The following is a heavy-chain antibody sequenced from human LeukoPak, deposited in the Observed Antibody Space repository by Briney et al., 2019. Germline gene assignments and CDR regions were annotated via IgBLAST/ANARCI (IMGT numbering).Heavy chain of an antibody. CDR1: GGTFSSYA. CDR3: ARDANNWSDNGGFDY. V-gene: IGHV1-69*13. J-gene: IGHJ4*02. Sequence: SVKVSCKASGGTFSSYAISWVRQAPGQGLEWMGGIIPIFGTANYAQKFQGRVTITADESTSTAYMELSSLRSEATAVYYCARDANNWSDNGGFDYWGQGTLVTVSS. CDR2: IIPIFGTA. D-gene: IGHD1-1*01.